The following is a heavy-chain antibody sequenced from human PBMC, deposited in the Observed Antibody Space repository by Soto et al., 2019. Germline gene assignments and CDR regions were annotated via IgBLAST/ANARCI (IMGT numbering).Heavy chain of an antibody. D-gene: IGHD3-22*01. J-gene: IGHJ3*02. CDR2: IIPIFGTA. CDR1: GGTFSSYA. Sequence: SVKVSCKAAGGTFSSYAISWVRQAPGQGLEWMGGIIPIFGTANYAQKFQGRVTITADKSTSTAYMELSSLRSEDTAVYYCARVETTAWEYYYDSSGYPALDAFDIRGQGTMVTVSS. V-gene: IGHV1-69*06. CDR3: ARVETTAWEYYYDSSGYPALDAFDI.